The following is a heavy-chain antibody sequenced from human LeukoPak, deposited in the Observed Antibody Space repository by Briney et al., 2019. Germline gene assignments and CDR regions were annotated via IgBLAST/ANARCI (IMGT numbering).Heavy chain of an antibody. V-gene: IGHV3-33*01. CDR1: GFTFSSYG. D-gene: IGHD3-9*01. Sequence: GRSLRLSCAASGFTFSSYGMHWVRQAPGKGLEWVAVIWYDGSNKYYADSVKGRFTISRDNSKNTLYLQMNSLRAEDTAVYYCARSKRYFDWLSYYFDYWGQGTLVTVSS. CDR3: ARSKRYFDWLSYYFDY. J-gene: IGHJ4*02. CDR2: IWYDGSNK.